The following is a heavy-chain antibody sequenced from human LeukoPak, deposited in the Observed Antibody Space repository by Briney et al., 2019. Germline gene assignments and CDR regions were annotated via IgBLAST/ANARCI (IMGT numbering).Heavy chain of an antibody. CDR1: GYTFTGYY. CDR2: INPNSGGT. CDR3: ARANYDFWSGYYTRGWFDP. J-gene: IGHJ5*02. Sequence: ASVKVSCKASGYTFTGYYMHWVRQAPGQGLEWMGWINPNSGGTNYAQKFQGRVTMTRDTSISTAYMELSRLRSDDTAVYYCARANYDFWSGYYTRGWFDPWGQGTQVTVSS. V-gene: IGHV1-2*02. D-gene: IGHD3-3*01.